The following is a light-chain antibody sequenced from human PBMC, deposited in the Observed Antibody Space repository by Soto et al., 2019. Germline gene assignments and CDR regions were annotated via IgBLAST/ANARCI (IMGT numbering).Light chain of an antibody. CDR1: QGISSY. J-gene: IGKJ3*01. V-gene: IGKV1-8*01. Sequence: AIRMTQSPSSFSASTGDRVTITCRASQGISSYLAWYQQKPGKDPQLLIYAASSLQSGVPSRFSGSGSGTDFTLTISCLQSEDFATYYCQQYYSYPVTFGPGTKVDIK. CDR2: AAS. CDR3: QQYYSYPVT.